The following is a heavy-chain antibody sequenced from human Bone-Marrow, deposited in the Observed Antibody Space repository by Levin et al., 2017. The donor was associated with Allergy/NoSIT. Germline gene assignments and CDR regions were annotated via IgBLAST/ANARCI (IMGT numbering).Heavy chain of an antibody. J-gene: IGHJ3*01. CDR1: GYTFTFYG. D-gene: IGHD2-8*01. Sequence: GASVKVSCKASGYTFTFYGISWVRQAPGQGLEWMGWISPYNDDTNYAQKLQGRVTMTTDTSTSTAYMELRSLRSDDTAVYYCAREMAETAADTFDLWGQGTMVTVSS. V-gene: IGHV1-18*01. CDR3: AREMAETAADTFDL. CDR2: ISPYNDDT.